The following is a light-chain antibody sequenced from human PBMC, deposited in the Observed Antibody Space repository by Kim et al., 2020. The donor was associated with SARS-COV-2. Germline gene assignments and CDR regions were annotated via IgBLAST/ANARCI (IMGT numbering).Light chain of an antibody. CDR2: GAS. J-gene: IGKJ3*01. CDR3: QQDYNLPPFT. V-gene: IGKV3D-7*01. CDR1: QSVSSSY. Sequence: PGERVTLSCRASQSVSSSYLTWYQQKPGQAPRLLIYGASPRATGIPARFSGSGSGTDFTLTISSLQPEDFAVYYCQQDYNLPPFTFGPGTKV.